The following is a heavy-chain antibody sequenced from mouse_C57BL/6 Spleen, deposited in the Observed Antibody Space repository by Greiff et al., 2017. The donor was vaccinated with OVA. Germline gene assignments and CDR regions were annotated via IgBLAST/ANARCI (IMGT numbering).Heavy chain of an antibody. CDR1: GYSITSGYY. CDR3: ARDNWDVAY. J-gene: IGHJ3*01. D-gene: IGHD4-1*01. V-gene: IGHV3-6*01. Sequence: EVQRVESGPGLVKPSQSLSLTCSVTGYSITSGYYWNWIRQFPGNKLEWMGYISYDGSNNYNPSLKNRISITRDTSKNQFFLKLNSVTTEDTATYYCARDNWDVAYWGQGTLVTVSA. CDR2: ISYDGSN.